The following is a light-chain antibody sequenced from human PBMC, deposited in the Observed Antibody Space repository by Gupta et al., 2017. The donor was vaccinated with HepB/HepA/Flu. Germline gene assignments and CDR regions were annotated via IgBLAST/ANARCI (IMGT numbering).Light chain of an antibody. V-gene: IGKV1-5*03. J-gene: IGKJ2*01. CDR1: QSISSW. CDR2: KAS. Sequence: IQMIPAASTLSASVGDRVTITYQASQSISSWLAWYQQKPGKAPNLLIYKASSLESGVPSRFSGSGSGTEFTLTISSLQPDDFATYYCQQYNSYPYTFGQGTKLEIK. CDR3: QQYNSYPYT.